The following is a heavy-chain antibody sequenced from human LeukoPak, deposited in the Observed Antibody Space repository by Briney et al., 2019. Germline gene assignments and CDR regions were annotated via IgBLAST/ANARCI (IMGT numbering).Heavy chain of an antibody. J-gene: IGHJ4*02. CDR2: ISYDGSNK. CDR1: GFTFSSYG. CDR3: AKDLRRGGFEPIDY. D-gene: IGHD3-10*01. V-gene: IGHV3-30*18. Sequence: GGSLRLSCAASGFTFSSYGMHWVRQAPGKGLEWVAVISYDGSNKYYADSVKGRFTISRDNSKNTLYLQMNSLRAEDTAVYYCAKDLRRGGFEPIDYWGQGTLVTVSS.